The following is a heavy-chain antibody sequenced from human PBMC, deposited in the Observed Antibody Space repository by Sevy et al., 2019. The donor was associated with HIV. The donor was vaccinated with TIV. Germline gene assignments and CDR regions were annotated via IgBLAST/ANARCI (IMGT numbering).Heavy chain of an antibody. CDR1: GFTFSSYG. J-gene: IGHJ6*03. Sequence: GGSLRLSCAASGFTFSSYGMHWVRQAPGKGLEWVAVISYDGSNKYYADPVKGRFTITTDNPKNTLYLQMNSLRADDTAVEYCAKAGGSGSSVYYYYYMGVWGKGTTVTVSS. CDR3: AKAGGSGSSVYYYYYMGV. CDR2: ISYDGSNK. D-gene: IGHD3-10*01. V-gene: IGHV3-30*18.